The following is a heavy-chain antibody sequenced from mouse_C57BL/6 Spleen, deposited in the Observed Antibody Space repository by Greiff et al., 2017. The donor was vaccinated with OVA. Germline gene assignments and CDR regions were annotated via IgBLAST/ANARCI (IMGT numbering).Heavy chain of an antibody. V-gene: IGHV1-50*01. D-gene: IGHD4-1*01. CDR3: AVGRGDDY. J-gene: IGHJ2*01. CDR2: IDPSDSYT. CDR1: GYTFTSYW. Sequence: QVQLQQPGAELVKPGASVKLSCKASGYTFTSYWMQWVKQRPGQGLEWIGEIDPSDSYTNYNQKFKGKATLTVDTSSSTAYMQLSSLTSEDSAVYYCAVGRGDDYWGKGTTLTVSS.